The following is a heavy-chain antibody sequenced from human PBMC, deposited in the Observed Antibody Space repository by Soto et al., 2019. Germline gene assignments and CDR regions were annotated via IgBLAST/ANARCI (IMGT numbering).Heavy chain of an antibody. CDR1: GGTFSSYA. V-gene: IGHV1-69*12. CDR2: IIPTFGTA. J-gene: IGHJ6*02. D-gene: IGHD5-18*01. CDR3: ARDDVDTAMPYGMDV. Sequence: QVQLVQSGAEVKKPGSSVKVSCKASGGTFSSYAISWVRQAPGQGLEWMGGIIPTFGTANYAQKFQGRVTITADESTSTAYVELSSLRSEDTAVYYCARDDVDTAMPYGMDVWGQGTTVTVSS.